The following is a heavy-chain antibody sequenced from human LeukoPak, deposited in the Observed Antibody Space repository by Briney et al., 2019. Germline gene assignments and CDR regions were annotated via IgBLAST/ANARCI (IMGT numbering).Heavy chain of an antibody. V-gene: IGHV5-51*01. Sequence: GESLRISCKGSGYSFTSYWIGWVRQMPGKGLEWMGTIYPGDSDTRYSPSFQGQVTISADKSISTAYLQWSSLKASDTAMYYCARSEVGYCSSTSCSLFDYWGQGTLVTVSS. CDR1: GYSFTSYW. CDR3: ARSEVGYCSSTSCSLFDY. D-gene: IGHD2-2*01. CDR2: IYPGDSDT. J-gene: IGHJ4*02.